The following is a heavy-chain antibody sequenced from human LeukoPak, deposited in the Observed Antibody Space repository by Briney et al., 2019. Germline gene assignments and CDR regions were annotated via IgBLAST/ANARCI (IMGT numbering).Heavy chain of an antibody. V-gene: IGHV3-7*03. D-gene: IGHD2-21*02. J-gene: IGHJ4*02. CDR1: GFTFSSYW. Sequence: GGSLRLSCAASGFTFSSYWMSWVRQAPGKGLEWVANIKQDGSEKYYVDSVKGRFTISRDNAKNSLYLQMNSLRAEDTAVYYCARTVVVTAIPIFDYWGQGTLVTVSS. CDR3: ARTVVVTAIPIFDY. CDR2: IKQDGSEK.